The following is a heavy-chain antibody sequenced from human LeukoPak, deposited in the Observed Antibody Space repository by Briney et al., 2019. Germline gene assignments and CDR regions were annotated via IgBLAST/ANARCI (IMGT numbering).Heavy chain of an antibody. Sequence: ASVKVSCKASGYTFTDNYIHWVGQAPGQGLEWMGWINPLSGGPMYAQKFQGRVTMTRDTSLSTAYIELNGLKSDDTAIYYCAREGIKIFGGWAPFDPWGQGTLVTVS. CDR1: GYTFTDNY. CDR2: INPLSGGP. D-gene: IGHD3-3*01. J-gene: IGHJ5*02. V-gene: IGHV1-2*02. CDR3: AREGIKIFGGWAPFDP.